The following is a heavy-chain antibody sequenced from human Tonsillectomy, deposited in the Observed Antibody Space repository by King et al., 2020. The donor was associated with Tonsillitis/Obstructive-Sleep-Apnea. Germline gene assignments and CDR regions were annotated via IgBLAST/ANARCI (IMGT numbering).Heavy chain of an antibody. Sequence: QLVQSGSELKKPGASVKVSCKASGYTFTRNAMNWVRQAPGQGLEWMGWINTDTGNPTYAQGFKGRFVFSLDTSDSTAYLQISSLKAEDTAVYYCARVGPVAMLPTLPSFYYYFDVWGQGTTVTVSS. V-gene: IGHV7-4-1*02. CDR3: ARVGPVAMLPTLPSFYYYFDV. D-gene: IGHD1-26*01. J-gene: IGHJ6*03. CDR2: INTDTGNP. CDR1: GYTFTRNA.